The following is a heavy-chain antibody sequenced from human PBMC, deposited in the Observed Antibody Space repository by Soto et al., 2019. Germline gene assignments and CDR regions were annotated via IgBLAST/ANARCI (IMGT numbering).Heavy chain of an antibody. D-gene: IGHD3-3*01. Sequence: GGSLRLSCAASGFTFSSYGMHWVRQAPGKGLEWVAVISYDGSNKYYADSVKGRFTISRDNSKNTLYLQMNSLRAEDTAVYYCAKDPKRPSNYDFWTYYYYYYMDVWGKGTTVTVSS. CDR1: GFTFSSYG. V-gene: IGHV3-30*18. CDR3: AKDPKRPSNYDFWTYYYYYYMDV. CDR2: ISYDGSNK. J-gene: IGHJ6*03.